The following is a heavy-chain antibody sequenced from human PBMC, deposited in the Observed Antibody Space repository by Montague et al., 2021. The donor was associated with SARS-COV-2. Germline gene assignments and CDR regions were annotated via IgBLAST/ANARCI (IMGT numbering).Heavy chain of an antibody. CDR3: AREVRYYYDSSGPGAFDI. V-gene: IGHV4-59*01. CDR2: IYYSGST. CDR1: GGSISSYY. D-gene: IGHD3-22*01. Sequence: SETLSPTCTVSGGSISSYYWSWIRQHPGKGLEWIGYIYYSGSTNYNPSRKSRVTISVDTSKNKFSLKLSSVTAADTAVYYCAREVRYYYDSSGPGAFDIWGQGAMVTVSS. J-gene: IGHJ3*02.